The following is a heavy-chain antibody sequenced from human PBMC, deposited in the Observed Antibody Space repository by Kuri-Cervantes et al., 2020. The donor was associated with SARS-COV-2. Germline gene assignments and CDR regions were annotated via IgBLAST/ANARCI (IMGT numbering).Heavy chain of an antibody. D-gene: IGHD2-8*02. CDR2: IKQDGSEK. CDR1: GSTVSSYW. Sequence: GDSLKTSRAASGSTVSSYWMSWVRQAPGKGLEWVANIKQDGSEKYYVDSVKGRFTISRDNAKNSLYLQMNSLRAEDTAVYYCARDTGGTMIYYYYYYGMDVWGQGTTVTVSS. V-gene: IGHV3-7*01. J-gene: IGHJ6*02. CDR3: ARDTGGTMIYYYYYYGMDV.